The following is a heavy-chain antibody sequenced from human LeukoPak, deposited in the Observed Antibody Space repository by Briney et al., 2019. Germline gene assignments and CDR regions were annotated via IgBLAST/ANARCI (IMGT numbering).Heavy chain of an antibody. J-gene: IGHJ4*02. D-gene: IGHD6-13*01. CDR3: AKFRAAAGPRDFDY. CDR1: GFTFSSYA. CDR2: LSGGGSNT. V-gene: IGHV3-23*01. Sequence: GGSLRLSCAASGFTFSSYAMTWVRQAPGKGLEWVSTLSGGGSNTYYADSVKGRFSISRDNSQSTLYLQMNSLRAEDTAVYYCAKFRAAAGPRDFDYWGQGTLVTVSS.